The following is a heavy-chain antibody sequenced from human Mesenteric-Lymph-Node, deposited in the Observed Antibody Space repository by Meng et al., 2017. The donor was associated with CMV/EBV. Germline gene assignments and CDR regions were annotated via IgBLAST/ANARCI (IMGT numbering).Heavy chain of an antibody. J-gene: IGHJ6*02. Sequence: GESLKISCATSGFTFRTYGMHWVRQAPGKGLEWVAFSRYDGGDKYYAASVKGRFTISRDNSKNTLHLEMNSLRPEDTAVYHCAKGGNWNHYYGMGGWGQGTTDTVSS. CDR3: AKGGNWNHYYGMGG. CDR1: GFTFRTYG. D-gene: IGHD1-20*01. V-gene: IGHV3-30*02. CDR2: SRYDGGDK.